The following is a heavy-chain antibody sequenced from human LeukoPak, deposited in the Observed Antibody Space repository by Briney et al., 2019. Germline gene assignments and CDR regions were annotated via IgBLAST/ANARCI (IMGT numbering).Heavy chain of an antibody. Sequence: PSETLSLTCSVSGGSISTSSYYWGWIRQPPGKGLEWIGSLYDSGSTYYNPSLKSRVIISVDTSKNQFSLKLSSVTAADTAVYYCARGVQNGYSSGNWFDPWGQGTLVTVSS. CDR1: GGSISTSSYY. V-gene: IGHV4-39*07. CDR3: ARGVQNGYSSGNWFDP. J-gene: IGHJ5*02. D-gene: IGHD6-19*01. CDR2: LYDSGST.